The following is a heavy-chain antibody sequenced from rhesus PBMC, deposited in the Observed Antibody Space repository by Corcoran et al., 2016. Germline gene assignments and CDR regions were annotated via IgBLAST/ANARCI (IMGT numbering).Heavy chain of an antibody. CDR2: LYGRRSRP. V-gene: IGHV4-169*02. CDR3: ASYGSNPFDY. CDR1: GGSISSSY. D-gene: IGHD4-29*01. J-gene: IGHJ4*01. Sequence: QLQLQESGPGLVKPSETLSFTCAVSGGSISSSYWSLIRQAPGKVLERIGYLYGRRSRPTHNPSHKSRVTLSGDTSKNQLSLKLSSVPAADTAVYYCASYGSNPFDYWGQGVLVTVSS.